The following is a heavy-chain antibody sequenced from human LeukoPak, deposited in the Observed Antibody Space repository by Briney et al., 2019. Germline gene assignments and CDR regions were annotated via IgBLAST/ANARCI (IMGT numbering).Heavy chain of an antibody. J-gene: IGHJ4*02. V-gene: IGHV3-23*01. CDR1: GFIFNSYA. CDR3: AKGALAAAGSGFDY. CDR2: ISASGGIT. D-gene: IGHD6-13*01. Sequence: GGSLRLSCAVSGFIFNSYAMSWVRQAPGKGLEWVSSISASGGITYRADSVKGRFTISRDNSKNTLHLQMNSLRADDTALYYCAKGALAAAGSGFDYWGQGTLVTVSS.